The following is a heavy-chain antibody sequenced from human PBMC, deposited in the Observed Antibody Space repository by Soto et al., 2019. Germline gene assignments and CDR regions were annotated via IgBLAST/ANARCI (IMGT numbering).Heavy chain of an antibody. V-gene: IGHV3-15*07. CDR1: GFTFSNAW. Sequence: GGSLRLSCAASGFTFSNAWMNWVRQAPGKGLEWVGRIKSKTDGGTTDYAAPVKGRFTISRDDSKNTMYLQMNSLKTDDTAVYYCTTQVGATVYYFDYWGQGTLVTVSS. CDR2: IKSKTDGGTT. J-gene: IGHJ4*02. D-gene: IGHD1-26*01. CDR3: TTQVGATVYYFDY.